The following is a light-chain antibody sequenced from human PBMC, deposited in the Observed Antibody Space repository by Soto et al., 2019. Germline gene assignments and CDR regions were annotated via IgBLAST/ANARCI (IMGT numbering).Light chain of an antibody. CDR1: SSDVGGYNY. J-gene: IGLJ3*02. CDR2: EVS. Sequence: QSALTRPASVSGSPGQSITISCTGTSSDVGGYNYVSWYQQHPGKAPKLMIYEVSNRPSGVSNRFSGSKSGNTASLTISGLQAEDEADYYCSSYTSSSNWVFGGGTKLTVL. V-gene: IGLV2-14*01. CDR3: SSYTSSSNWV.